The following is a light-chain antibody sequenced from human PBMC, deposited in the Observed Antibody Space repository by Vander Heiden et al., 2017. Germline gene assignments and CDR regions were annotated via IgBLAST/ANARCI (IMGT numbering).Light chain of an antibody. CDR2: AAS. CDR3: QQSYSSPRT. CDR1: QSIINY. Sequence: QLARSPSSLSASVGDRVTIACRASQSIINYLNWYQQKPGKAPKLLIYAASSLQSGVPSRFSGSGSATDFTLYISSLQPEDFATYYCQQSYSSPRTFGQGTKVEIK. V-gene: IGKV1-39*01. J-gene: IGKJ1*01.